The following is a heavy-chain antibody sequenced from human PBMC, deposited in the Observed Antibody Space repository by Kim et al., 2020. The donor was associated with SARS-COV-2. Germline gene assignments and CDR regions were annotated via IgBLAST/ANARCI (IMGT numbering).Heavy chain of an antibody. CDR3: AREGYSSSWSLGPSAEY. CDR1: GFTFSSYA. J-gene: IGHJ1*01. D-gene: IGHD6-13*01. CDR2: ISYDGSNK. Sequence: GGSLRLSCAASGFTFSSYAMHWVRQAPGKGLEWVAVISYDGSNKYYADSVKGRFTISRDNSKNTLYLQMNSLRAEDTAVYYCAREGYSSSWSLGPSAEY. V-gene: IGHV3-30*04.